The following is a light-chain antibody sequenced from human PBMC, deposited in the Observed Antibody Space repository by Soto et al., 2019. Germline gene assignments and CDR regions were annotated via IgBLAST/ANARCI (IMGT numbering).Light chain of an antibody. J-gene: IGKJ4*01. Sequence: DIQMTQSPSYLSASVGDRVTITCRASQGIINNLAWYQQRPGKVPQLLIYAASTLQSGVPSRFSGSGSGTDVALTISSLQPEDVATYNCQRYDSAPLTFGGGTKVEIK. CDR1: QGIINN. V-gene: IGKV1-27*01. CDR2: AAS. CDR3: QRYDSAPLT.